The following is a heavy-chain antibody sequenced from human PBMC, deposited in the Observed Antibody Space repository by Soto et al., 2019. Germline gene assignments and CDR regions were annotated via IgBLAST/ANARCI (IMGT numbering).Heavy chain of an antibody. CDR1: GFTFSGYA. J-gene: IGHJ4*02. CDR2: ISFSGDNT. V-gene: IGHV3-23*01. CDR3: VREGLRATTTGPYFDY. Sequence: EVQLLESGGGSVQPGGSLRLSCVASGFTFSGYAMSWVRQAPGKGLEWVSTISFSGDNTYYADSVKGRFTISRDSSQNTLFLQMTSLRVEDTALYYCVREGLRATTTGPYFDYWGQGTLVTVSS. D-gene: IGHD1-26*01.